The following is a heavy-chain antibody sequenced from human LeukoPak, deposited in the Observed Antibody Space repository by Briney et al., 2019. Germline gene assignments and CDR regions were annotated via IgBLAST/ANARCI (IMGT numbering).Heavy chain of an antibody. D-gene: IGHD1-1*01. CDR3: ARGRTVRKDYFDY. J-gene: IGHJ4*02. CDR2: IIPIFNTP. V-gene: IGHV1-69*13. CDR1: GYTFTSYG. Sequence: SVKVSCKASGYTFTSYGISWVRQAPGQGLEWMGEIIPIFNTPTYAQKFQGRVLITAAYMELHSLRSEDTAIYYCARGRTVRKDYFDYWGQGTLVTVSS.